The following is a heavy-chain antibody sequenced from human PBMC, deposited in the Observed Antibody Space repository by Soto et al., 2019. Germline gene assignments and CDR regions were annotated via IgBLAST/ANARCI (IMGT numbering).Heavy chain of an antibody. Sequence: SETLSLTCTVSGGSISSSSYYWGWIRQPPGKGLEWIGSIYYSGSTYYNPSLKSRVTISVDTSKNQFSLKLSSVTAADTAVYYCARHLYKADYGDSTYYFDYWGQETLVTASS. CDR1: GGSISSSSYY. J-gene: IGHJ4*02. D-gene: IGHD4-17*01. CDR3: ARHLYKADYGDSTYYFDY. CDR2: IYYSGST. V-gene: IGHV4-39*01.